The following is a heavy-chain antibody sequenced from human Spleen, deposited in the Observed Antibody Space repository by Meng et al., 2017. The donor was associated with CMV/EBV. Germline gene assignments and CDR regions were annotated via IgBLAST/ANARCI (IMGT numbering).Heavy chain of an antibody. J-gene: IGHJ6*02. CDR2: IDHSGST. CDR3: ARWRISGTGYYYFYYGMDV. Sequence: GSLRLSCTLYGGSFRGYCWTWIRQSPGKGLEWIGEIDHSGSTHYNPSLKSRVTISVDTSKNQFSLNLTSVTAADTAVYYCARWRISGTGYYYFYYGMDVWGQGTTVTVSS. V-gene: IGHV4-34*01. CDR1: GGSFRGYC. D-gene: IGHD2-8*02.